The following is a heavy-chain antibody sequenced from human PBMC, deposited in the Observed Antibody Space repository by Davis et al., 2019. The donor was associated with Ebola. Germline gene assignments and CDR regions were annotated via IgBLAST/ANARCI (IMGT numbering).Heavy chain of an antibody. Sequence: GGSLRLSCEASGFTFSSYAMSWVRQAPGKGLEWVAVITYDGSKKYYADSVKGRFTISRDNSKNTLYLQMNSLRAEDTAVYYCARRNGLDYWGQGTLVTVSS. V-gene: IGHV3-30*04. J-gene: IGHJ4*02. CDR1: GFTFSSYA. CDR3: ARRNGLDY. CDR2: ITYDGSKK.